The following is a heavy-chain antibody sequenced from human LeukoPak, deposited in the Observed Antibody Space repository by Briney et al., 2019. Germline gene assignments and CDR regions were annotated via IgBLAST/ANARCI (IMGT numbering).Heavy chain of an antibody. CDR2: ISGSGGIT. CDR1: GFTFSAYA. CDR3: AKHDPRRVVITNWFDP. Sequence: GGSLRLSCAASGFTFSAYAISWVRQAPGKGLEWISAISGSGGITYYADSVKGRFTISRGNSKNTLYLQMNSLRAEDTAVYYCAKHDPRRVVITNWFDPWGQGTLVTVSS. D-gene: IGHD3-22*01. J-gene: IGHJ5*02. V-gene: IGHV3-23*01.